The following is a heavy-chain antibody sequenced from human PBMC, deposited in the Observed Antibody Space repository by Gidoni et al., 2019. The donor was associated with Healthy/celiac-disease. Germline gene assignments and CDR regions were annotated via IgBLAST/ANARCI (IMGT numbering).Heavy chain of an antibody. CDR1: GFTFSSYA. D-gene: IGHD2-21*01. V-gene: IGHV3-23*01. Sequence: EVQLLESGGGLVQPGGSLRLSCAASGFTFSSYAMSWVRQAPGKGLEWVSAISGSGGSTYYADSVKGRFTISRDNSKNTLYLQMNSLRAEDTAVYYCVCGGLLQIRFDPWGQGTLVTVSS. CDR2: ISGSGGST. J-gene: IGHJ5*02. CDR3: VCGGLLQIRFDP.